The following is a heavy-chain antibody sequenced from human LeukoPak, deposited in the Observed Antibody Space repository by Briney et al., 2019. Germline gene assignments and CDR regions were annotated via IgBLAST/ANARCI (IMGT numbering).Heavy chain of an antibody. CDR3: ARAVGATNYFDY. Sequence: GGSLRLSCAASGFTFDDYGMSWVRQAPGKGLEWVSGINWSGGSTGYADSVKGRFTISRDNAKNSLYLQMNSLRAEDTALYYCARAVGATNYFDYWGQGTLVTVSS. D-gene: IGHD1-26*01. CDR2: INWSGGST. V-gene: IGHV3-20*04. J-gene: IGHJ4*02. CDR1: GFTFDDYG.